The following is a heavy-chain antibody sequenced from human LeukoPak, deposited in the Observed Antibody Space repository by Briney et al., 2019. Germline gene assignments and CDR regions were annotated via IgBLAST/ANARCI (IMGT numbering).Heavy chain of an antibody. CDR1: GFTFSDST. CDR2: INSGSSTM. Sequence: GGSLRLSCAASGFTFSDSTMNWVRQASGKGLEWVASINSGSSTMHYADSVKGRLTISRDNAKNSLYLQMNSLRAEDTAVYYCAKDPKTSGYHDYWGQGTLVTVSS. J-gene: IGHJ4*02. V-gene: IGHV3-21*01. CDR3: AKDPKTSGYHDY. D-gene: IGHD2-2*01.